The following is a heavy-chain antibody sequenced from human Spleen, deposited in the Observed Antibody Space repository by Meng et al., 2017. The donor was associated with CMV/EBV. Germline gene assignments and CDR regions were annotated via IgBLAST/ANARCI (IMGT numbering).Heavy chain of an antibody. CDR1: DTVATYG. J-gene: IGHJ4*02. CDR2: ASPNNGNT. CDR3: ARGGRGIVLVPASHFDF. D-gene: IGHD2-2*01. V-gene: IGHV1-18*01. Sequence: DTVATYGINWVRQAPGQGLEWMGWASPNNGNTYYAQKLQGRVTMTADTLTSTAYMDLRSLTSDDTAVYYCARGGRGIVLVPASHFDFWGPGTLVTVSS.